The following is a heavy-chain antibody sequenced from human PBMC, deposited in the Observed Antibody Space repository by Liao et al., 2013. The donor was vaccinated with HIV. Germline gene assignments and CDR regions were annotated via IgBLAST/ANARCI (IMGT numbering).Heavy chain of an antibody. CDR3: ARDQTRDFWSGFRRVEYFDL. V-gene: IGHV4-61*02. D-gene: IGHD3-3*01. J-gene: IGHJ2*01. CDR1: GGSISSGSYY. CDR2: IYTSGST. Sequence: QVQLQESGPGLVKPSQTLSLTCTVSGGSISSGSYYWSWIRQPAGKGLEWIGRIYTSGSTNYNPSLKSRVTMSVDTSKNQFSLKLSSVTAADTAVYYCARDQTRDFWSGFRRVEYFDLWGRGTLVTVSS.